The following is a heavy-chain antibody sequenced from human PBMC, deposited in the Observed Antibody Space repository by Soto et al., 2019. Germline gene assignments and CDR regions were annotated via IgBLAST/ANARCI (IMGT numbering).Heavy chain of an antibody. CDR3: ANCHRGTGSSFDN. CDR1: GFTFSNHP. J-gene: IGHJ4*02. V-gene: IGHV3-23*01. CDR2: IRDDGSST. Sequence: AAGSLRLSCAASGFTFSNHPMSWVSKTPGKGLEWVSAIRDDGSSTYYADSVKGRFTISRDNSKNTLYVQMNSLRPEDTAVYYFANCHRGTGSSFDNWGQGTQDTVS. D-gene: IGHD1-26*01.